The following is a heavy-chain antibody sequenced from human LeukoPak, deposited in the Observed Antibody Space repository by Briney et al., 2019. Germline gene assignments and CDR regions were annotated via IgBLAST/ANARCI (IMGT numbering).Heavy chain of an antibody. D-gene: IGHD6-25*01. CDR1: GYTFTGYY. CDR3: ARASNPTDTSGWSDH. Sequence: ASVKVSCKASGYTFTGYYMHWVRQAPGQGPEWIGWINPNSGDTHYAHKFQGRVTMTRDTSITTAYMEVGSLRSDDTAVYFCARASNPTDTSGWSDHWGQGTLVTVSP. J-gene: IGHJ5*02. CDR2: INPNSGDT. V-gene: IGHV1-2*02.